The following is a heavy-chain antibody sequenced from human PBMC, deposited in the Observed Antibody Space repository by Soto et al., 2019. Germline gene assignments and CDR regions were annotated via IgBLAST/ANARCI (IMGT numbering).Heavy chain of an antibody. CDR2: IYYSGST. D-gene: IGHD6-13*01. V-gene: IGHV4-39*01. J-gene: IGHJ3*02. CDR3: ARHLIRVAAAGKSAFDI. CDR1: GGSISSSSYY. Sequence: PSETLSLTCTVSGGSISSSSYYWGWIRQPPGKGLEWIGSIYYSGSTYCNPSLKSRVTISVDTSKNQFSLKLSSVTAADTAVYYCARHLIRVAAAGKSAFDIWGQGTMVTVSS.